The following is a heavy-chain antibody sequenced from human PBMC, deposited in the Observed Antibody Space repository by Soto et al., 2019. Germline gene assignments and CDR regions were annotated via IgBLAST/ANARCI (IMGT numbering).Heavy chain of an antibody. CDR3: ARSRYYDSSGYYSA. Sequence: ASVKVSCKASGYTFTGYYMHWVRQAPGQGLEWMGWISPNSGGTNYAQKFQGWVTMTRDTSISTAYMELSRLRSDDTAVYYCARSRYYDSSGYYSAWGQGTLVTVSS. V-gene: IGHV1-2*04. D-gene: IGHD3-22*01. CDR2: ISPNSGGT. CDR1: GYTFTGYY. J-gene: IGHJ5*02.